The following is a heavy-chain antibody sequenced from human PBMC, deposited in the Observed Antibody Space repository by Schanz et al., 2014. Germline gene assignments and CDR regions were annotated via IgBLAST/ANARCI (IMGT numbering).Heavy chain of an antibody. CDR1: GFTFSNYG. V-gene: IGHV3-33*06. CDR2: IYYDGGLR. Sequence: QVQLVESGGCVVQPGGSLRLSCAASGFTFSNYGIHWVRQAPGKGLEWVAVIYYDGGLRFFADSVRGRVTISRDNSNNMVYLQMNSLRDEDTAVYYCAKDGEIWSGYPEYFDSWGQGTLVTVSS. CDR3: AKDGEIWSGYPEYFDS. J-gene: IGHJ4*02. D-gene: IGHD3-3*01.